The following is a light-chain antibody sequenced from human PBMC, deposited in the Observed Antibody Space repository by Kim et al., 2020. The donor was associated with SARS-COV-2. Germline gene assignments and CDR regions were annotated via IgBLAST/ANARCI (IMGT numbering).Light chain of an antibody. Sequence: GTLSWCQGDRATLACRASQSVSNYLAWYQQKPGQAPRLLIYEASKRAAGIPARFSGSGSGTDFTLTISRLEPGDSAVYFCQQRGSFGQGTRLEIK. CDR3: QQRGS. CDR1: QSVSNY. V-gene: IGKV3-11*01. CDR2: EAS. J-gene: IGKJ5*01.